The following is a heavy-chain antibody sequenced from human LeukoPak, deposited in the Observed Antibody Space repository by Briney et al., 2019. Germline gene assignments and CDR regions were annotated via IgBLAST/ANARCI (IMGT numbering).Heavy chain of an antibody. D-gene: IGHD4-23*01. CDR3: ARGVSVVTAYYFDY. Sequence: ASVKVSCKASGYSFTDYYMHWVRQAPGHGLAGMGWINPNSGGTQYAQEFKGRVTMTRDTSLSTAYMELSSLKSDDTAVYFCARGVSVVTAYYFDYWGQGTLVTVSS. J-gene: IGHJ4*02. CDR1: GYSFTDYY. CDR2: INPNSGGT. V-gene: IGHV1-2*02.